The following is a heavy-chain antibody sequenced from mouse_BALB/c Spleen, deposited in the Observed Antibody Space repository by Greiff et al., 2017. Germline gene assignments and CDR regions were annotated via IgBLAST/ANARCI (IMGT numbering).Heavy chain of an antibody. D-gene: IGHD1-1*01. CDR2: ISDGGSYT. Sequence: EVQVVESGGGLVKPGGSLKLSCAASGFTFSDYYMYWVRQTPEKRLEWVATISDGGSYTYYPDSVNGRFTISRDNAKNNLYLQMSSLKSEDTAMYYCARDGGYYGSSLDYWGQGTTLTVSS. V-gene: IGHV5-4*02. J-gene: IGHJ2*01. CDR3: ARDGGYYGSSLDY. CDR1: GFTFSDYY.